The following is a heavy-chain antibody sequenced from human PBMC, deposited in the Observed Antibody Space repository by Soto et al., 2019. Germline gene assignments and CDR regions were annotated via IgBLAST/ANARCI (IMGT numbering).Heavy chain of an antibody. Sequence: QVQLVESGGGVVQPGRSLRLSCAASGFTFSSYGMHWVRQAPGKGLEWVAVIWYDGSNKYYADSVKGRFTISRDNSKNTLYLQMNRLRAEDTAVYYCAREIFGGTSLDYWGQGTLVTVSS. CDR1: GFTFSSYG. CDR3: AREIFGGTSLDY. D-gene: IGHD3-3*01. J-gene: IGHJ4*02. CDR2: IWYDGSNK. V-gene: IGHV3-33*01.